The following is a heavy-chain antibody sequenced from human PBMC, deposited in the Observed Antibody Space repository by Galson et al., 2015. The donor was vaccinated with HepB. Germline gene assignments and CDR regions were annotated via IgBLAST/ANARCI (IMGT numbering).Heavy chain of an antibody. J-gene: IGHJ4*02. V-gene: IGHV3-30*18. CDR1: GFTFSSYG. D-gene: IGHD2-15*01. CDR2: ISYDGSNK. Sequence: SLRLSCAASGFTFSSYGMHWVRQAPGKGLEWVAVISYDGSNKYYADSVKGRFTISRDNSKNTLYLQMNSLRAEDTAVYYCAKDDCSGGSCYKPGYDYWGQGTLVTVSS. CDR3: AKDDCSGGSCYKPGYDY.